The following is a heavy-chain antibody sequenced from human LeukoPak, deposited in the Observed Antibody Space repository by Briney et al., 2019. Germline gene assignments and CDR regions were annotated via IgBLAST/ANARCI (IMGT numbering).Heavy chain of an antibody. CDR3: ARGVEPLAANTLAY. CDR2: LYSDGNT. J-gene: IGHJ4*02. CDR1: GFTVITND. Sequence: GGSLRLSCAASGFTVITNDMTWVRQAPGKGLEWVSVLYSDGNTKYADSVQGRFTISRDNSKNTLYLEMNSLSPDDTAVYYCARGVEPLAANTLAYWGQGTLVAVSS. V-gene: IGHV3-53*01. D-gene: IGHD1-14*01.